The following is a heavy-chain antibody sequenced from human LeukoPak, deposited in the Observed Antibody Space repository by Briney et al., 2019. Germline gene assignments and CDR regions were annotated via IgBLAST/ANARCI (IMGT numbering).Heavy chain of an antibody. CDR1: GFTFSSNW. J-gene: IGHJ3*01. Sequence: GGSLRLSCAASGFTFSSNWMSWVRQAPGKGLEWVGNIKEDGSVKYYMDSVKGRFTITRDDSKNTLYLQMDSLRAEDTAIYYCAKCRTSCQGNGFDVWGQGTVVTVSS. CDR2: IKEDGSVK. CDR3: AKCRTSCQGNGFDV. D-gene: IGHD1-14*01. V-gene: IGHV3-7*05.